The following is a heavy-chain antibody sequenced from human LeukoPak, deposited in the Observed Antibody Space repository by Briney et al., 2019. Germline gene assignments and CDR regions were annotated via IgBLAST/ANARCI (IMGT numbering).Heavy chain of an antibody. D-gene: IGHD3-10*01. CDR2: IYYSGST. V-gene: IGHV4-39*07. CDR3: VRGPYYYGSGTTPEDH. CDR1: GGSISSSSYY. Sequence: SETLSLTCTVSGGSISSSSYYWGWIRQPPGKGLEWIGSIYYSGSTYYNPSLKSRVTISVDTSKNQFSLKPSSVTAADTAVYYCVRGPYYYGSGTTPEDHWGQGTLVTVSS. J-gene: IGHJ4*02.